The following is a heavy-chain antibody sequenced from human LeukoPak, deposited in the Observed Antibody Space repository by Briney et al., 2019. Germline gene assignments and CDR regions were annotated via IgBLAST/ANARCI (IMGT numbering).Heavy chain of an antibody. CDR3: ARDGISGSYYAEYFQH. CDR2: IYYTGST. CDR1: GGSISSGGYY. J-gene: IGHJ1*01. D-gene: IGHD1-26*01. Sequence: SQTPSLTCTVSGGSISSGGYYWSWIRQPPGKGLEWIGYIYYTGSTNYNPSLKSRVTISVDTSKNQFSLKLSSVTAADTAVYYCARDGISGSYYAEYFQHWGQGTLVTVSS. V-gene: IGHV4-61*08.